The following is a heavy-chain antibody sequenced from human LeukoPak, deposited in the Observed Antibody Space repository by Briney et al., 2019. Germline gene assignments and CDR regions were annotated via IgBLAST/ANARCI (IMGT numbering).Heavy chain of an antibody. Sequence: PGGSLRLSCAASGFTFSSHWMHWVRQAPGKGLVWVSRMNTDGSSINYADSVKGRFTISRDNAKNTLYLQMNSLRAEDTAVDYCARGGEGYNGPGFNWGQGTLVTVSS. D-gene: IGHD5-12*01. CDR2: MNTDGSSI. V-gene: IGHV3-74*01. J-gene: IGHJ4*02. CDR1: GFTFSSHW. CDR3: ARGGEGYNGPGFN.